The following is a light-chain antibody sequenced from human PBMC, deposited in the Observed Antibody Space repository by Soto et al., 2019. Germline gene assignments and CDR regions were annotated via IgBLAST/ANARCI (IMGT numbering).Light chain of an antibody. CDR2: GAS. Sequence: IVMTHSPATLSVSLGERATLSFRASQSVSSSYLAWYQQKPGQAPRLLIYGASSRATGIPDRFSGSGSGTDFTLTISRLEPEDFAVYYCQQYGSSPWTFGQGTKVDIK. V-gene: IGKV3-20*01. J-gene: IGKJ1*01. CDR3: QQYGSSPWT. CDR1: QSVSSSY.